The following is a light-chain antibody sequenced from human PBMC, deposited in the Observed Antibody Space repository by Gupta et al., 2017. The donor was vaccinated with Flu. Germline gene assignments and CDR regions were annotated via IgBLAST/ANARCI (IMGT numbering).Light chain of an antibody. CDR3: QSYDSSMSVVV. Sequence: TISCTGSSSNIGAGYDVHWYQQLPGTAPKLLIYGNSNRPSGVPDRFSGSKSGNSASRAITGLQAEDEADYYCQSYDSSMSVVVFGGGTKLTVL. CDR2: GNS. J-gene: IGLJ2*01. CDR1: SSNIGAGYD. V-gene: IGLV1-40*01.